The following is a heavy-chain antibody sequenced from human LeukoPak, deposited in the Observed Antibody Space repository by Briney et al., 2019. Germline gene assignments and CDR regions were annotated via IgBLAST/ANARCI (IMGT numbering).Heavy chain of an antibody. CDR2: IYYSGST. Sequence: SETLSLTCAVYGGSFSSYYWSWIRQPPGKGLEWIGYIYYSGSTNYNPSLKSRVTISVDTSKNQFSLKLSSVTAADTAVYYCATFVSSLYYFDYWGQGTLVTVSS. D-gene: IGHD6-6*01. CDR1: GGSFSSYY. J-gene: IGHJ4*02. V-gene: IGHV4-59*08. CDR3: ATFVSSLYYFDY.